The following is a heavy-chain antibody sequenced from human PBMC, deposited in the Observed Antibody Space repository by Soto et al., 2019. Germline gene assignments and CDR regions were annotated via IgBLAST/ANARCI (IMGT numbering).Heavy chain of an antibody. CDR2: IYYSGST. Sequence: SETLSLTCAVSSGSISSSSYYWGWIRQPPGKGLEWIGSIYYSGSTYYNPSLKSRVTISVDTSKNQFSLKLSSVTAADMAVYYCARRTTVTTSSDYHMDVWGKGTTVTVSS. D-gene: IGHD4-17*01. V-gene: IGHV4-39*01. CDR3: ARRTTVTTSSDYHMDV. J-gene: IGHJ6*03. CDR1: SGSISSSSYY.